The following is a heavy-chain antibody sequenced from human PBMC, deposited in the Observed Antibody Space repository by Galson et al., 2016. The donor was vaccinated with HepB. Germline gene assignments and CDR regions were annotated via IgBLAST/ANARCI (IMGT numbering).Heavy chain of an antibody. J-gene: IGHJ5*02. CDR3: ARGDGMTGTPWFDP. D-gene: IGHD1-20*01. CDR1: GFTFSRYD. CDR2: IGTAGDT. Sequence: SLRLSCAASGFTFSRYDMHWVRQGTGKGLEWVSAIGTAGDTYYPGSVKGRFTTSRENAKNSLYLQMNSLRAGDTAMYYCARGDGMTGTPWFDPWGQGTLVTVSS. V-gene: IGHV3-13*01.